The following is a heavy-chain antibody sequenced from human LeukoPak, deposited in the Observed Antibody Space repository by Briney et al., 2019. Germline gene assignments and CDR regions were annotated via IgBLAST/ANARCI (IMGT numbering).Heavy chain of an antibody. CDR2: INHSGST. V-gene: IGHV4-34*01. CDR1: GGSFSGYY. J-gene: IGHJ4*02. D-gene: IGHD2-21*02. Sequence: KPSETLSLTCAVYGGSFSGYYWSWIRQPPGKGLEWIGEINHSGSTNYNPSLKSRVTISVDTSKNQFSPKLSSVTAADTAVYYCAGRLCGGDCYSTFSYWGQGTLVTVSS. CDR3: AGRLCGGDCYSTFSY.